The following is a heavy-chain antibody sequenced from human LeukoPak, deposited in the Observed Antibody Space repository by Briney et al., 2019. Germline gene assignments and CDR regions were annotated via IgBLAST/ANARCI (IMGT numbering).Heavy chain of an antibody. J-gene: IGHJ4*02. CDR3: ARQIQSGYPDY. Sequence: GESLRLSCAASGSTFSSYWMSWVRQAPGKGLEWVANIRQDGSEKYYVDSVKGRFTISRDNAKNSLYLQMNSLRAEDTAVYYCARQIQSGYPDYWGQGTLVTVSS. D-gene: IGHD3-22*01. CDR1: GSTFSSYW. CDR2: IRQDGSEK. V-gene: IGHV3-7*01.